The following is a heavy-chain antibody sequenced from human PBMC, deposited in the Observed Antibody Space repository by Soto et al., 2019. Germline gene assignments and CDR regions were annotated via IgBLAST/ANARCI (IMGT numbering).Heavy chain of an antibody. Sequence: QVQLVQSGAEVKKPGASVKVSCKASGYTFTSYAMHWVRQAPGQRLEWMGWINAGNGNTKYSQKFQGRVTITRDTSASTADMELSSLRSEDTAVYYCARGYDFWSGPGSNYYYYYYMDVWGKGTTVTVSS. J-gene: IGHJ6*03. CDR2: INAGNGNT. V-gene: IGHV1-3*01. CDR3: ARGYDFWSGPGSNYYYYYYMDV. D-gene: IGHD3-3*01. CDR1: GYTFTSYA.